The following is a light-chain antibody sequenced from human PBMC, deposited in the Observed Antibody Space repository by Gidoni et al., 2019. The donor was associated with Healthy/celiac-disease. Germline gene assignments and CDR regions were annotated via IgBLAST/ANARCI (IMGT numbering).Light chain of an antibody. Sequence: QSVLTQPPSVSGAPGQRVTISCTGSSSNIGAGYDVHWYQHLPGTAPKLLTYGNSNRPSGVPDRFSGSKSGTSASLAITGLQAEDEADYYCQSYDSSLSGLYVFGTGTKVTVL. V-gene: IGLV1-40*01. CDR3: QSYDSSLSGLYV. CDR2: GNS. J-gene: IGLJ1*01. CDR1: SSNIGAGYD.